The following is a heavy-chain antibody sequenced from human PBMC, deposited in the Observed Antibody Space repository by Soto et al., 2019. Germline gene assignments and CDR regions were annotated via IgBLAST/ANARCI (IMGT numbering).Heavy chain of an antibody. J-gene: IGHJ3*02. CDR2: IYYSGST. V-gene: IGHV4-59*01. D-gene: IGHD3-9*01. Sequence: QVHLQESGPGLVKPSETLSLTCTVSGDSISSSYWNWIRQAPGKGLEWIGYIYYSGSTNFSPSLMSRVTISIDTSKEQFSLKLSSVTAADTAVYYCARLYPFYDLLTDSQLYAFDIWAKGQWSPSL. CDR3: ARLYPFYDLLTDSQLYAFDI. CDR1: GDSISSSY.